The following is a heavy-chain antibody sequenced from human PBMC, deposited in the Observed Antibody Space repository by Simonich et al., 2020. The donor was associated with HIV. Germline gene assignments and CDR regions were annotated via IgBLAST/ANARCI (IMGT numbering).Heavy chain of an antibody. CDR3: ARDASPSYYESSGYYYDAFDI. V-gene: IGHV1-8*03. J-gene: IGHJ3*02. CDR1: GYSFTSYD. Sequence: QVQLVQSGAEVKKPGASVKVSCKTSGYSFTSYDINWVRQATGQGLEWMGWTNPNSGNTGYAQKFQGRVTITRNTSISTPYMELSSLRSEDTAVYYCARDASPSYYESSGYYYDAFDIWGQGTMVTVSS. CDR2: TNPNSGNT. D-gene: IGHD3-22*01.